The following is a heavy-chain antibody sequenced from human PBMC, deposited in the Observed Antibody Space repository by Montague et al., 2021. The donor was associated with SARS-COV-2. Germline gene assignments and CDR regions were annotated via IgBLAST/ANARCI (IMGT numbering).Heavy chain of an antibody. V-gene: IGHV6-1*01. Sequence: CAISGDSVSSNSAAWNWIRQSPSRGLEWLGRTYYRSRWFNDYAVSIRSRITINPDTSKNQFSLQLSSVTAADTAVYYCARGGYFYDILTGYYNDYYYYMDVWGKGTTVTVSS. CDR2: TYYRSRWFN. CDR1: GDSVSSNSAA. J-gene: IGHJ6*03. D-gene: IGHD3-9*01. CDR3: ARGGYFYDILTGYYNDYYYYMDV.